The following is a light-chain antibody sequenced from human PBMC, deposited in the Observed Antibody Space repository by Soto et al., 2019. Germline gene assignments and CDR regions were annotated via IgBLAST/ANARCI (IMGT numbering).Light chain of an antibody. CDR1: QTVLYSSNNKNH. CDR2: WAS. CDR3: QQYYSTPRT. Sequence: DIVMTQSPDSLSVSLGERTTINCKSSQTVLYSSNNKNHLAWYQQRPGQPPKLLFSWASTRESGVPDRFSASGSGTDFTLSIGSLQAEDVAVYYCQQYYSTPRTFGQGTKVEIK. V-gene: IGKV4-1*01. J-gene: IGKJ1*01.